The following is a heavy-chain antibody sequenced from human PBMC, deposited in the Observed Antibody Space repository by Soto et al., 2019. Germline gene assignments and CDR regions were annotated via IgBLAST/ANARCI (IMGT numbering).Heavy chain of an antibody. J-gene: IGHJ6*02. CDR1: GGSISSGAYY. Sequence: LSLTCTVSGGSISSGAYYWSWMRQHPGKGLEWIGYIYNSGSSYYNPSLKSRVTISVDTSKNQFSLKLSSVTAADTAVYYCARVSYGMDVWGQGTTVTVSS. CDR2: IYNSGSS. CDR3: ARVSYGMDV. V-gene: IGHV4-31*03.